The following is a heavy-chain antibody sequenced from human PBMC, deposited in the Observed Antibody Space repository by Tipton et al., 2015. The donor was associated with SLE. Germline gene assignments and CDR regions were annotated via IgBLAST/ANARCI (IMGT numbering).Heavy chain of an antibody. CDR2: IYYSGST. Sequence: TLSLTCTVSGGSISSYYWSWIRQPPGKELEWIGYIYYSGSTNYNPSLKSRVTISVDTSKNQFSLKLSSVTAADTAVYYCTIPPGLGVDVWGQGTTVTVSS. J-gene: IGHJ6*02. CDR1: GGSISSYY. V-gene: IGHV4-59*12. D-gene: IGHD3-10*01. CDR3: TIPPGLGVDV.